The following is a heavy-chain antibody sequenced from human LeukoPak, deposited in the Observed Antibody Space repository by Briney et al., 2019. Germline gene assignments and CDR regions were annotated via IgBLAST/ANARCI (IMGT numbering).Heavy chain of an antibody. J-gene: IGHJ3*02. D-gene: IGHD3-16*01. Sequence: ASVTVSFKASGYTFTIYDINWVRQAPGQGLEWMGRIIPILGIANYAQKFQGRVTITADKSTSTAYMELSSLRSEDTAVYYCAIHRGTLDAFDIWGQGTMVTVSS. CDR3: AIHRGTLDAFDI. CDR1: GYTFTIYD. CDR2: IIPILGIA. V-gene: IGHV1-69*04.